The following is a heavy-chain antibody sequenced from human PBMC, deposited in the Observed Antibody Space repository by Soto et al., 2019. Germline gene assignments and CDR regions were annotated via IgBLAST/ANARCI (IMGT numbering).Heavy chain of an antibody. J-gene: IGHJ5*02. CDR2: ISSSSSYI. V-gene: IGHV3-21*01. CDR3: ARGFYSGRSWFDP. CDR1: GFTFSSYS. Sequence: PGGSLRLSCAASGFTFSSYSMNWVRQAPGKGLEWVSSISSSSSYIYYADSVKGRFTISRDNAKNSLYLQMNSLRAEDTAVYYCARGFYSGRSWFDPWGQGTLVTVSS. D-gene: IGHD1-26*01.